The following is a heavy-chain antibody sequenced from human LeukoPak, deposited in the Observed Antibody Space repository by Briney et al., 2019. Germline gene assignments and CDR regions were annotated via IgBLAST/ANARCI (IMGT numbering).Heavy chain of an antibody. D-gene: IGHD1-26*01. V-gene: IGHV4-39*06. J-gene: IGHJ1*01. CDR3: ASRGGSGKLEYFEH. Sequence: SETLSLTCTVSVRSISSSSYYWGLIRQPPGKGLELIERIYYRWSTYYNPSLKGRDTISVDTSNNQFAPKLAAVTAADPAVYYRASRGGSGKLEYFEHWGQGTLVTVPS. CDR2: IYYRWST. CDR1: VRSISSSSYY.